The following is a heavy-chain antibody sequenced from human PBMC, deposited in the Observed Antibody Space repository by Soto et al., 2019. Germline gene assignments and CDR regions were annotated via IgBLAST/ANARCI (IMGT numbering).Heavy chain of an antibody. J-gene: IGHJ4*02. CDR3: ARGSVYGRNTQLDY. CDR1: GGSISSYY. V-gene: IGHV4-59*01. CDR2: IYYSGST. Sequence: PSETLSLTCTVSGGSISSYYWSWIRQPPGKGLEWIGYIYYSGSTNYNPSLKSRVTISVDTSKNQFSLKLSSVTAADTAVYYCARGSVYGRNTQLDYWGQGTLVTVSS. D-gene: IGHD4-17*01.